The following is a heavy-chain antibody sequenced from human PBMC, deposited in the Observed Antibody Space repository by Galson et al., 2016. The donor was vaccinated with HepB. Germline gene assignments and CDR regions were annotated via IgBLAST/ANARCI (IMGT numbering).Heavy chain of an antibody. D-gene: IGHD5-18*01. CDR1: GDSVTSDETM. V-gene: IGHV6-1*01. J-gene: IGHJ6*02. CDR2: TYYRSQWFS. CDR3: TRGYMQTGMNV. Sequence: CAISGDSVTSDETMWNWIRQSPSRGLEWLGRTYYRSQWFSEYAMSVQGRITVTADTPRNQFSLQLDSVTPDDTAAYFCTRGYMQTGMNVWGQGTTVTVSS.